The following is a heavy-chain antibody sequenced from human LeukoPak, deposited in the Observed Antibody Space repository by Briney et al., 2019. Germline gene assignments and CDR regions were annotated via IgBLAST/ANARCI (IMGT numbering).Heavy chain of an antibody. CDR3: AKDIQLST. CDR2: ISSSGNNA. Sequence: GGSLRLSCAVSGFTFRGAAMTWVRQAPGKGLEWVSLISSSGNNAYYADSVKGRFTISRDNSKNTLSLQMNNLRVEDTAIYYCAKDIQLSTWGLGTRVTVSS. V-gene: IGHV3-23*01. D-gene: IGHD5-24*01. J-gene: IGHJ3*01. CDR1: GFTFRGAA.